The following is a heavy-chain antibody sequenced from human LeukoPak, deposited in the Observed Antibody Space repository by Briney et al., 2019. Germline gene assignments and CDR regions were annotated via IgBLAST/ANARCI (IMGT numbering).Heavy chain of an antibody. V-gene: IGHV1-46*01. J-gene: IGHJ3*02. CDR2: INPSGGST. CDR3: ARARYSSSWAHDAFDI. CDR1: GYTFTSYY. D-gene: IGHD6-13*01. Sequence: ASVKVSCKASGYTFTSYYMHWVRQAPGQGLEWMGIINPSGGSTSYAQKFQGRVTMTRDMSTSTVYMELSSLRSEDTAVYYCARARYSSSWAHDAFDIWGQGTMVTVSS.